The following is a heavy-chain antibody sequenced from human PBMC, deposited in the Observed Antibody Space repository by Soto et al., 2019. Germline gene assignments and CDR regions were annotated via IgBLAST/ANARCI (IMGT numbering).Heavy chain of an antibody. V-gene: IGHV3-53*01. CDR1: EFTVSSNY. J-gene: IGHJ6*02. CDR2: IYSGGNT. CDR3: AGRVGATNYGMDV. Sequence: PGGSLRLSCAASEFTVSSNYMNWVRQAPGKGLECVSTIYSGGNTYYADSVKGRFTISRDNSKNTLYLQMNNLRAEDTAVYYCAGRVGATNYGMDVWGQETTVTVSS. D-gene: IGHD1-26*01.